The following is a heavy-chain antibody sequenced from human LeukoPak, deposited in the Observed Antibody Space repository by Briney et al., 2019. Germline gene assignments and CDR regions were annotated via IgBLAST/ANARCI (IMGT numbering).Heavy chain of an antibody. V-gene: IGHV3-21*01. D-gene: IGHD6-19*01. CDR1: GFTFSSYS. J-gene: IGHJ3*02. CDR3: ARVVAVAGRAFDI. Sequence: PGGSLRLSCAASGFTFSSYSMNWVRQAPGKGLEWVSSISSSSSYIYYADSVKGRFTISRDNAKNSLYLQMDSLRAEDTAVYYCARVVAVAGRAFDIWGQGTMVTVSS. CDR2: ISSSSSYI.